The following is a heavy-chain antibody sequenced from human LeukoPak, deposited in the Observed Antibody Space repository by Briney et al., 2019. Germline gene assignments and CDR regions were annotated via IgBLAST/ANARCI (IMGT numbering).Heavy chain of an antibody. CDR2: IYYSGST. CDR3: ARAKVRGVPDAFDI. V-gene: IGHV4-59*01. J-gene: IGHJ3*02. Sequence: SETLSLTCTVSGGSISSYYWSWIRQPPGKGLEWIGYIYYSGSTNYNPSLKSRVTISVDTSKNQFSLKLSSVTAADTAVYYCARAKVRGVPDAFDIWGQGTMVTVSS. D-gene: IGHD3-10*01. CDR1: GGSISSYY.